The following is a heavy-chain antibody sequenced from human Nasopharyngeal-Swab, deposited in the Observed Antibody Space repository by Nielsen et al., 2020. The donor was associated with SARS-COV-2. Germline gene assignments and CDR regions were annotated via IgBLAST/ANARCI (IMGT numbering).Heavy chain of an antibody. CDR1: GFTFSDYY. CDR2: ISSSGSTI. V-gene: IGHV3-11*04. D-gene: IGHD1-1*01. CDR3: ASSQAYNWNDSDAFDI. Sequence: GASLKISCAASGFTFSDYYMSWIRQAPGKGLEWVSYISSSGSTIYYADSVKGRFTISRDNAKNSLYLQMNSLRAEDTAVYYCASSQAYNWNDSDAFDIWGQGTTVTVSS. J-gene: IGHJ3*02.